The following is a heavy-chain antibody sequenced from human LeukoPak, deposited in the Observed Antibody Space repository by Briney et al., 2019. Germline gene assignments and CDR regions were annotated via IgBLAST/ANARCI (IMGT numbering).Heavy chain of an antibody. J-gene: IGHJ1*01. CDR1: GCTFSNYW. CDR2: IKTDGSEK. CDR3: ATYSSLNRREFQY. D-gene: IGHD3-22*01. Sequence: HSGGSLRLSCEGSGCTFSNYWMGWVRQAPGKGLQWVANIKTDGSEKYYVDSVKGRFTISRDNAKNSLYLQMNSLRAEDTAVYYCATYSSLNRREFQYWGQGTLLTVSS. V-gene: IGHV3-7*01.